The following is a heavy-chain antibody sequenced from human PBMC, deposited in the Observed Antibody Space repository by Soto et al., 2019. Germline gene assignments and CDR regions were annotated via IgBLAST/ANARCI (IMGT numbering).Heavy chain of an antibody. D-gene: IGHD3-3*01. CDR1: GFTFSSYA. CDR2: ISYDGSNK. Sequence: GSLRLSCAASGFTFSSYAMHWVRQAPGKGLEWVAVISYDGSNKYYADSVKGRFTISRDNSKNTLYLQMNSLRAEDTAVYYCARGAEYYDFWSGYYMGYWGQGTLVTVSS. J-gene: IGHJ4*02. CDR3: ARGAEYYDFWSGYYMGY. V-gene: IGHV3-30-3*01.